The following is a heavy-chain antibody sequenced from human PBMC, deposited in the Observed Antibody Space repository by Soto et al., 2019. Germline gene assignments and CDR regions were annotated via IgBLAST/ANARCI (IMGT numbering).Heavy chain of an antibody. D-gene: IGHD5-18*01. J-gene: IGHJ4*02. V-gene: IGHV4-30-4*01. Sequence: TLSLIGTVAGGCISSGDYYWSWIRQPPGKGLEWIGYIYYSGDTYYNPSLKSRLTISLDTSKNQFSLRLRSVTAADTAVYYCDSRSGGYTSSEFDFWGQGTLVTV. CDR3: DSRSGGYTSSEFDF. CDR2: IYYSGDT. CDR1: GGCISSGDYY.